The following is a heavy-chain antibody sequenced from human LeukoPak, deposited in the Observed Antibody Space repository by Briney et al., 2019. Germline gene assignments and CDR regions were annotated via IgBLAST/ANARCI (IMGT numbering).Heavy chain of an antibody. D-gene: IGHD3-22*01. Sequence: PSETLSLTCTVSGGSISSYYWSWIRQPPGKGLEWMGDIYYSGSTNYNPSLKSRVTISVDTSKNQFSLKLSSVTAADTAVYYCARDQDSSGYYYGFDPWGQGTLVTVSS. CDR1: GGSISSYY. CDR3: ARDQDSSGYYYGFDP. V-gene: IGHV4-59*01. CDR2: IYYSGST. J-gene: IGHJ5*02.